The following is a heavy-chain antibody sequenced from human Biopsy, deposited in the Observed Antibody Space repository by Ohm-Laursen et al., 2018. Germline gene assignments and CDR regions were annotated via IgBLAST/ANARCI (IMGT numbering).Heavy chain of an antibody. Sequence: GASVKVSCKASGYTVNDYFLHWLRQAPGQGPEWMGWISPNSGGTNYAQKFQGRVTMTSDTSISTAYIELRRLISDDTAVYFCARDRMVTIITLVRADTFDIWGQGTLVSVSS. V-gene: IGHV1-2*02. D-gene: IGHD3-10*01. CDR1: GYTVNDYF. J-gene: IGHJ3*02. CDR2: ISPNSGGT. CDR3: ARDRMVTIITLVRADTFDI.